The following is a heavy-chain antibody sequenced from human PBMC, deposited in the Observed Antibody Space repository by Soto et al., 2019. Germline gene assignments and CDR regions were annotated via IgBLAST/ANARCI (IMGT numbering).Heavy chain of an antibody. J-gene: IGHJ6*02. CDR1: GSLFNTYY. Sequence: QVQVVQSGAEVKKPGASVKISCRASGSLFNTYYIHWARQAPGQGLEWMGMINPGGTTTTYAQKFLGRVTMTRNTSTRTVYMELSSRKSDDTAVYYCASPDYDSGAPLFYYGLDVWGPGTTVIVSS. V-gene: IGHV1-46*02. CDR2: INPGGTTT. CDR3: ASPDYDSGAPLFYYGLDV. D-gene: IGHD3-16*01.